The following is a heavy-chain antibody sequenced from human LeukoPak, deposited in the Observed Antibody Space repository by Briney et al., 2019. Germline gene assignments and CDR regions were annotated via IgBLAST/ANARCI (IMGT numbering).Heavy chain of an antibody. V-gene: IGHV3-11*04. D-gene: IGHD3-3*01. J-gene: IGHJ4*02. CDR1: GFTFSDYY. CDR2: ISSSGSTI. CDR3: AKDPFSRPLRFLEWLAY. Sequence: PGGSLRLSCAASGFTFSDYYMSWIRQAPGKGLEWVSYISSSGSTIYYADSVKGRFTISRDNAKNSLYLQMNSLRAEDTAVYYCAKDPFSRPLRFLEWLAYWGQGTLVTVSS.